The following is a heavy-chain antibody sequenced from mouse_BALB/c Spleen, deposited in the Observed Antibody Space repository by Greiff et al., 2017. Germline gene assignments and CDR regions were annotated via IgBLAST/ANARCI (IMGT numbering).Heavy chain of an antibody. Sequence: VQLQQSGAELVRPGTSVKVSCKASGYAFTNYLIEWVKQRPGQGLEWIGVINPGSGGTNYNEKFKGKATLTADKSSSTAYMQLSSLTSDDSAVYCCARGGPTYFDVRGAGTTVTVSS. V-gene: IGHV1-54*01. J-gene: IGHJ1*01. D-gene: IGHD2-10*01. CDR2: INPGSGGT. CDR3: ARGGPTYFDV. CDR1: GYAFTNYL.